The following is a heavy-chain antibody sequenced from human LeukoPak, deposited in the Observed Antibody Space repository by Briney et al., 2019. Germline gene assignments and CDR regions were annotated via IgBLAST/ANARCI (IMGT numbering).Heavy chain of an antibody. J-gene: IGHJ5*02. CDR3: ARVHGTGLLRWS. CDR2: IWYDGSIK. D-gene: IGHD2-8*02. Sequence: PGGSLRLSCAASGFTFNTYGMNWVRQAPGKGLEWVAVIWYDGSIKYYADSVKGRFTISRDNSKNTLYLQMNGLRAEDTGVYYCARVHGTGLLRWSWGQGTLVTVSS. V-gene: IGHV3-33*01. CDR1: GFTFNTYG.